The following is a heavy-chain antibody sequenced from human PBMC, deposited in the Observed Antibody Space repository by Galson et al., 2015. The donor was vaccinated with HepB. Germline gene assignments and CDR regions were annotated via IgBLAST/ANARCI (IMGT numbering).Heavy chain of an antibody. Sequence: SLRLSCAASGLTFSSHAMSWVRQAPGKGLEWVSAISGSGGRTYYTDSVKGRFTISRDNSKNTLYLQMNSLRAEDTAVYYCAKGHCSSTSCYPDAFDIWGQGTMVTVSS. V-gene: IGHV3-23*01. CDR3: AKGHCSSTSCYPDAFDI. J-gene: IGHJ3*02. CDR1: GLTFSSHA. CDR2: ISGSGGRT. D-gene: IGHD2-2*01.